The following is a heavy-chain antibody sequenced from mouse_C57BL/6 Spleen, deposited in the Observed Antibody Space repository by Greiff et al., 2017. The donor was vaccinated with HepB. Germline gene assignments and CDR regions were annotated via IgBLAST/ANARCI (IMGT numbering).Heavy chain of an antibody. CDR2: IHPSDSDT. V-gene: IGHV1-74*01. CDR3: AATYDYDDEGFAY. CDR1: GYTFTSYW. Sequence: VQLQQPGAELVKPGASVKVSCKASGYTFTSYWMHWVKQRPGQGLEWIGRIHPSDSDTNYNQKFKGKATLTVDKSSSTAYMQLSSLTSEDSAVYYCAATYDYDDEGFAYWGQGTLVTVSA. J-gene: IGHJ3*01. D-gene: IGHD2-4*01.